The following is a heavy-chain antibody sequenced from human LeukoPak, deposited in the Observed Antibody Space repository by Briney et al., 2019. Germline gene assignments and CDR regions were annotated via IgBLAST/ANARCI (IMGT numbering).Heavy chain of an antibody. CDR3: AGVGGESYFDY. CDR1: GFILTSYG. CDR2: LRFDGSNK. D-gene: IGHD1-26*01. J-gene: IGHJ4*02. Sequence: GGSLRLSCAASGFILTSYGMHWVRQAPGKGLEWVAFLRFDGSNKYYGDSVKGRFTISRDNSKNTLYLQMNSLRAEDTAVYYWAGVGGESYFDYWGQGALVTVSS. V-gene: IGHV3-30*02.